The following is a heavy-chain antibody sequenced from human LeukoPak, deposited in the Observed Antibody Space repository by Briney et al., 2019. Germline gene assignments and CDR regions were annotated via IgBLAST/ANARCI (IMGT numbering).Heavy chain of an antibody. CDR1: GVTFSSYG. D-gene: IGHD2-15*01. CDR2: ISYDGSNK. V-gene: IGHV3-30*18. CDR3: AKGVLSYCSGGSCLADAFDI. J-gene: IGHJ3*02. Sequence: GRSLRLSCAASGVTFSSYGMHWVRQAPGKGLEWVAVISYDGSNKYYADSVKGRFTISRDNSKNTLYLQMNSLRAEDTAVYYCAKGVLSYCSGGSCLADAFDIWGQGTMVTVSS.